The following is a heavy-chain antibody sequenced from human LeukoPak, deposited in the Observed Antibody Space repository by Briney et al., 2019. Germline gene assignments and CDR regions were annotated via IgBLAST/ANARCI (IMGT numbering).Heavy chain of an antibody. CDR1: GFALSSYA. CDR2: TSSSDAGT. J-gene: IGHJ4*02. D-gene: IGHD2-15*01. Sequence: GGSLRLSCAASGFALSSYAMSWVRQAPGKVLEWVSATSSSDAGTYHAESVRGRFTISRDNSKNTLYLQMNSLRADDAAVYYCARAPLTSCRGAFCYPFDIWGQGTLVTVSS. V-gene: IGHV3-23*01. CDR3: ARAPLTSCRGAFCYPFDI.